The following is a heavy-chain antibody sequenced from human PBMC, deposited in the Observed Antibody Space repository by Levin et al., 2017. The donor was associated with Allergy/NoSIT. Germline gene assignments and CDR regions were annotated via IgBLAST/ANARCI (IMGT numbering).Heavy chain of an antibody. CDR2: MNPSSGAT. CDR3: ARHSALDI. CDR1: GYTFTDPY. Sequence: ASVKVSCKASGYTFTDPYIHWVRQAPGQVPEWMGWMNPSSGATNYAQKFQGRVTMTRDTSISTAYMELSSLRSDDTAVYYCARHSALDIWGQGTMVTVSS. V-gene: IGHV1-2*02. J-gene: IGHJ3*02.